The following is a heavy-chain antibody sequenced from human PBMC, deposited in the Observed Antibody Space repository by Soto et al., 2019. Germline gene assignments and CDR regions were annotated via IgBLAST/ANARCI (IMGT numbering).Heavy chain of an antibody. CDR3: ARGLTTVTTVRYFDY. J-gene: IGHJ4*01. CDR1: GGSISTYY. CDR2: VHYSGST. D-gene: IGHD4-17*01. Sequence: SETLSLTCTVSGGSISTYYWSWIRQPPGKGLEWVGYVHYSGSTTYNPSLKSRVTMSVDTSKNQFSLKLSSVTAADTAVYYCARGLTTVTTVRYFDYWGHGNLVTVSS. V-gene: IGHV4-59*01.